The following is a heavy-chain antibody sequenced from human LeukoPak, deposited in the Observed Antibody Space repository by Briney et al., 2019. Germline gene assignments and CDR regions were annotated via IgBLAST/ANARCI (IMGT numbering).Heavy chain of an antibody. CDR2: TYSGGST. CDR1: GFTVSSNY. D-gene: IGHD2-2*01. Sequence: GGSLRLSCAASGFTVSSNYMSWVRQAPGKGLEWVSVTYSGGSTYYADSVKGRFTISRDNSKNTLYLQMNSLRAEDTAVYYCAGEHQLLYLDYWGQGTLVTVSS. V-gene: IGHV3-66*02. J-gene: IGHJ4*02. CDR3: AGEHQLLYLDY.